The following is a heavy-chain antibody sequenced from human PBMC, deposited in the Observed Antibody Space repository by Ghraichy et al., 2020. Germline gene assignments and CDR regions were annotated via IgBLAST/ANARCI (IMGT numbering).Heavy chain of an antibody. D-gene: IGHD1-26*01. V-gene: IGHV1-46*01. CDR3: ARSPPSGRRDYFDY. CDR2: INPFGGTT. Sequence: ASVKVSCKASGFTFTSYYVHWVRQAPGQAPGQGLEWMGTINPFGGTTAYAQNFQGRVTVTRDTSTSTVYMELSSLRSEDTAVYYCARSPPSGRRDYFDYWGQGSLVIVSS. J-gene: IGHJ4*02. CDR1: GFTFTSYY.